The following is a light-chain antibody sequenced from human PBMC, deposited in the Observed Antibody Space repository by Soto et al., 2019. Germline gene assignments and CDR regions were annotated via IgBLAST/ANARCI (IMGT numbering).Light chain of an antibody. Sequence: QAVVTQPPSVSGAPGQRVTISCTGSSSNIGAGYDVHWYKQIPGRAPKLLMYGDYNRPSGVPDRFSGSKSGTSASLAITGLQAEDDADYYCQSYDSSLSGWVFGTGTKLTVL. V-gene: IGLV1-40*01. CDR3: QSYDSSLSGWV. CDR2: GDY. J-gene: IGLJ1*01. CDR1: SSNIGAGYD.